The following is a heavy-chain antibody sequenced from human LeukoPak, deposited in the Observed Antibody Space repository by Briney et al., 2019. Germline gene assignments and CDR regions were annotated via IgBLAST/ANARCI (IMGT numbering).Heavy chain of an antibody. CDR3: AKRGIAAASDYYYYMDV. D-gene: IGHD6-13*01. CDR2: ISGSGGST. CDR1: GFTFSSYA. J-gene: IGHJ6*03. V-gene: IGHV3-23*01. Sequence: PGGSLRLSCAASGFTFSSYAMSWVRQAPGKGLEWVSAISGSGGSTYYADSVKGRFTISRDNSKNTLYLQMNSLRAEDTAVYYCAKRGIAAASDYYYYMDVWGKGTTVTVSS.